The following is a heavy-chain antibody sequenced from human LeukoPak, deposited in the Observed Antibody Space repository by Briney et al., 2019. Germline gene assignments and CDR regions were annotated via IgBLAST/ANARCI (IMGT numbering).Heavy chain of an antibody. J-gene: IGHJ3*02. D-gene: IGHD3-9*01. CDR3: ARGEKEYFDWLRDAFDI. CDR1: GYTLTSYG. V-gene: IGHV1-69*06. CDR2: IIPIFGTA. Sequence: SVKVSCKASGYTLTSYGISWVRQAPGQGLEWMGGIIPIFGTANYAQKFQGRVTITADKSTSTAYMELSSLRSEDTAVYYCARGEKEYFDWLRDAFDIWGQGTMVTVSS.